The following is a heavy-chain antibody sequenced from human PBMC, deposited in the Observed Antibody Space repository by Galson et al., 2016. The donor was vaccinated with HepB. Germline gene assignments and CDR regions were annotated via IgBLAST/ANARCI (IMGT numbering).Heavy chain of an antibody. Sequence: SVKLSCTVSGSTFHNYAFHWLRQAPGQGLEWIWRINSASGNSDDSESLKGRLTISRDTSETTLYLQMTNLRAADTAVYYCARGTGSCEQGVDYWGQGTLVTVSS. CDR3: ARGTGSCEQGVDY. CDR1: GSTFHNYA. V-gene: IGHV1-3*01. D-gene: IGHD2-2*01. J-gene: IGHJ4*02. CDR2: INSASGNS.